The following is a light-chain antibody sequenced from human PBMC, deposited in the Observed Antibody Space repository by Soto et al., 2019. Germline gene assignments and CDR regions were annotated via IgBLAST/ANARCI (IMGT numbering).Light chain of an antibody. J-gene: IGLJ3*02. CDR1: SSDVGGYNY. Sequence: QSALTQPASVSGSPGQSITISCTGTSSDVGGYNYVSWYQQHPGKAPKLMIYEISNRPSGVSNRFSGSKSGHTASLTISGLQAEDEAEYYCSSYTSSSTPCVFGGGTKLTVL. CDR3: SSYTSSSTPCV. V-gene: IGLV2-14*01. CDR2: EIS.